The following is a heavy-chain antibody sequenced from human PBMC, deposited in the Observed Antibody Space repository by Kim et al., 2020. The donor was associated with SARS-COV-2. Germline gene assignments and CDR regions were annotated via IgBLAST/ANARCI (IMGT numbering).Heavy chain of an antibody. V-gene: IGHV3-23*01. D-gene: IGHD3-10*01. J-gene: IGHJ4*02. CDR3: AKVHNFGSGGYQFDS. Sequence: GGSLRLSCTVSGFTFSNYVMSWVRQAPGKGLEWVSDISGSGGNTYYADSVKGRFTISRDNSKNTLYLQMISLRAEDTAVYYCAKVHNFGSGGYQFDSWGQGTLVTVSS. CDR2: ISGSGGNT. CDR1: GFTFSNYV.